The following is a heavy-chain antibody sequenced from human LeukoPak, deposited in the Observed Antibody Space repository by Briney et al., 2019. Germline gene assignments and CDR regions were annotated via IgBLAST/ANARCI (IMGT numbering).Heavy chain of an antibody. Sequence: GGSLRLSCVASGFTFSTYGMIWVRQAPGKGPEWVSLVSNSGDTTNYADSVKGRFTISRDNSKNTLYLQMDSLRAEDTDAYYCANIGSSTFGSTGFWGQGTLVTVSS. CDR1: GFTFSTYG. CDR2: VSNSGDTT. CDR3: ANIGSSTFGSTGF. D-gene: IGHD3-16*01. V-gene: IGHV3-23*01. J-gene: IGHJ4*02.